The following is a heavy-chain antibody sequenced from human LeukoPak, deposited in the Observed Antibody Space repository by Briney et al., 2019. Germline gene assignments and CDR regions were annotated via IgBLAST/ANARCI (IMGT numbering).Heavy chain of an antibody. CDR3: ASAIPNLRHCSSTPCIS. V-gene: IGHV3-21*01. CDR2: ITRSSSFL. D-gene: IGHD2-2*01. J-gene: IGHJ5*02. Sequence: GGSLRLSCAASGFTFSTYSMNWVRQAPGKGLEWVSSITRSSSFLYYADSVKGRFTISRDNAKNSLYLQMSSLRAEDTAVYYCASAIPNLRHCSSTPCISSGQRILVTVSS. CDR1: GFTFSTYS.